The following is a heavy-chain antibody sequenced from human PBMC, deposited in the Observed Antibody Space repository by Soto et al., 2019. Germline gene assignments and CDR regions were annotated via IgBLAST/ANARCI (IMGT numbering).Heavy chain of an antibody. V-gene: IGHV3-30-3*01. D-gene: IGHD1-1*01. CDR1: GFTFSNNA. Sequence: QVQLVESGGGVVQPGRSLRLSCAASGFTFSNNAMDWVRQAPGKGLEWVAVISYDGSNKYIAESVKGRFTISRDNSKNTLLLQMNSLRAEDTSVYYCARGTTTSAFSAMDVWGQGTRVTVS. J-gene: IGHJ6*02. CDR3: ARGTTTSAFSAMDV. CDR2: ISYDGSNK.